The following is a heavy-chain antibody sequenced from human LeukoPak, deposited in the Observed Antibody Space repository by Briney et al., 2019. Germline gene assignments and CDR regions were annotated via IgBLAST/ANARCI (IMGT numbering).Heavy chain of an antibody. Sequence: SETLSLTCAVYGGSFSGYYWSWIRQPPGKGLEWIGEINHSGSTNYNPSLKSRVTISVDTSKNQFSLKLSSVTAADTAVYYCARPRAFTLTNDAFDIWGQGTMVTVSS. D-gene: IGHD3-16*01. V-gene: IGHV4-34*01. CDR1: GGSFSGYY. J-gene: IGHJ3*02. CDR3: ARPRAFTLTNDAFDI. CDR2: INHSGST.